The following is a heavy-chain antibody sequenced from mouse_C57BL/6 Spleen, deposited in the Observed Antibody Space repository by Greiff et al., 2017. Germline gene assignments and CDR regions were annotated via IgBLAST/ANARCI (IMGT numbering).Heavy chain of an antibody. V-gene: IGHV5-17*01. CDR3: ARPYPYAMDY. Sequence: EVQRVESGGGLVKPGGSLKLSCAASGFTFSDYGMHWVRQAPEKGLEWVAYISSGSSTIYYADTVKGRFTISRDNAKNTLFLQMTSLRSEETAMYYCARPYPYAMDYWGQGTSVTVSS. J-gene: IGHJ4*01. CDR2: ISSGSSTI. CDR1: GFTFSDYG.